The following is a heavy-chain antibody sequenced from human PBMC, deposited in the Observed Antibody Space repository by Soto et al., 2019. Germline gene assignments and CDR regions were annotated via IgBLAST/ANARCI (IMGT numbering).Heavy chain of an antibody. Sequence: SQTLSLTCAISGDSISSNSAAWNWIRQSPSRSLEWLGRTYYRSKWYNDYAVSVKSRITINPDTSKNQFSLQLNSVTPEDTAVYYCARLEIAAAGFYYYYYGMDVWGQGTTVTVSS. CDR1: GDSISSNSAA. D-gene: IGHD6-13*01. J-gene: IGHJ6*02. V-gene: IGHV6-1*01. CDR2: TYYRSKWYN. CDR3: ARLEIAAAGFYYYYYGMDV.